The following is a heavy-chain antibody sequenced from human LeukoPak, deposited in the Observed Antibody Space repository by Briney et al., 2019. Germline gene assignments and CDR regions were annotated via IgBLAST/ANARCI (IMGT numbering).Heavy chain of an antibody. CDR1: GFTFSSYG. CDR2: IRYDGSTK. Sequence: PGGSLRLSCAASGFTFSSYGMHWVRQAPGKGLEWVAFIRYDGSTKYYADSVKGRFTISRDNSKNTLYLQMNSLRAEDTAVYYCAKDKATVLPFDIWGQRTMVTVSS. V-gene: IGHV3-30*02. CDR3: AKDKATVLPFDI. J-gene: IGHJ3*02. D-gene: IGHD4-17*01.